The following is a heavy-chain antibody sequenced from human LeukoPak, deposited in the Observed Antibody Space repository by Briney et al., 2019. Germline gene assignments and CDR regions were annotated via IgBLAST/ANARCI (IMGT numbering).Heavy chain of an antibody. CDR3: ASGMVRGVIGYMDV. D-gene: IGHD3-10*01. CDR1: GFTFTSSA. Sequence: ASVKVSCKASGFTFTSSAMQWVRQARGQRLEWIGWIVVGSGNTNYAQKFQERVTITRDMSTSTAYMELSSLRSEDTAVYYCASGMVRGVIGYMDVWGKGTTVTVSS. V-gene: IGHV1-58*02. CDR2: IVVGSGNT. J-gene: IGHJ6*03.